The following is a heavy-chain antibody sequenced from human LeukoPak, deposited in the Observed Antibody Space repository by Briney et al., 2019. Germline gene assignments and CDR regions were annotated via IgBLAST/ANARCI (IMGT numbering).Heavy chain of an antibody. Sequence: PSETLSLTCTVSGGSISSYYWNWIRQPAGKGLEWIGRIYTSGRTNYNTSLKSRVTMSAETSKNQLSLKLSSVTAADTAVYYCARDRPLATVTTVDTYGFDPWGQGTLVTVSS. CDR1: GGSISSYY. J-gene: IGHJ5*02. CDR2: IYTSGRT. CDR3: ARDRPLATVTTVDTYGFDP. D-gene: IGHD4-17*01. V-gene: IGHV4-4*07.